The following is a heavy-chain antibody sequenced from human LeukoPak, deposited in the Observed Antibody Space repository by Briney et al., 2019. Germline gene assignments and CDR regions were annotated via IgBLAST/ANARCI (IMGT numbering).Heavy chain of an antibody. J-gene: IGHJ4*02. CDR2: INHSGST. CDR3: ARGTAMEVEYYFDY. Sequence: SETLSLTCAVYGGSFSGYYWSWIRQPPGKGLEWIGEINHSGSTNYNPSLKSRVTISVDTSKNQLSLKLSSVTAADTAVYYCARGTAMEVEYYFDYWGQGTLVTVSS. D-gene: IGHD5-18*01. V-gene: IGHV4-34*01. CDR1: GGSFSGYY.